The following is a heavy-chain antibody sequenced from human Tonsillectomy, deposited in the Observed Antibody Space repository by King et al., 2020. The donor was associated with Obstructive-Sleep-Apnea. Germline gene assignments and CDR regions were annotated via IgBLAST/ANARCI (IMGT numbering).Heavy chain of an antibody. CDR3: ARERYGDYGVDY. CDR2: IKSDGIST. Sequence: VQLVESGGGLVQPGGSLRLSCAASGFTLSRYWMHWVRQAPGKGLVWVSGIKSDGISTTYADSVRGRFTISRDNAKNTLYLQINSLRAEDTAVYYCARERYGDYGVDYWGQGTLVTVSS. D-gene: IGHD4-17*01. CDR1: GFTLSRYW. J-gene: IGHJ4*02. V-gene: IGHV3-74*01.